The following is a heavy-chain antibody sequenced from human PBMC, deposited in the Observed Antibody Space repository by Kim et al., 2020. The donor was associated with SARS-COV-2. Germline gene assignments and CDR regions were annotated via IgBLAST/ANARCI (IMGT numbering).Heavy chain of an antibody. Sequence: GGSLRLSCAASGFTFSSYGMHWVRQAPGKGLEWVAVIWYDGSNKYYADSVKGRFTISRDNSKNTLYLQMNSLRAEDTAVYYCARERPMPDYDSSGIMDVWGQGTTVTVSS. CDR1: GFTFSSYG. CDR3: ARERPMPDYDSSGIMDV. J-gene: IGHJ6*02. V-gene: IGHV3-33*01. CDR2: IWYDGSNK. D-gene: IGHD3-22*01.